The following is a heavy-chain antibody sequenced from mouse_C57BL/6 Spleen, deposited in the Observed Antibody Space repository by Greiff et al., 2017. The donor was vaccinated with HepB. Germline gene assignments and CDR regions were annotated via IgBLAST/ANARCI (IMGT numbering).Heavy chain of an antibody. CDR2: IYPGDGDT. J-gene: IGHJ4*01. Sequence: VKLQESGAELVKPGASVKISCKASGYAFSSYWMNWVKQRPGKGLEWIGQIYPGDGDTNYNGKFKGKATLTADKSSSTAYMQLSSLSSEDSAVYFCARGGYHAIDYWGQGTSVTVSS. CDR1: GYAFSSYW. D-gene: IGHD1-1*02. CDR3: ARGGYHAIDY. V-gene: IGHV1-80*01.